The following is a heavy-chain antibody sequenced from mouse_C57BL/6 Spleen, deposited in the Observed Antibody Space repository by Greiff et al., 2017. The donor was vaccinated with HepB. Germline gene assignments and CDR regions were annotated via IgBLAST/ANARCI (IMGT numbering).Heavy chain of an antibody. Sequence: EVQLQQSGAELVKPGASVKLSCTASGFNIKDYYMHWVKQRTEQGLEWIGRIDPEDGETKYAPQFQGKATITADTSSNTAYLQLSSLTSEDTAVYYCARSSYCCSRGYYAMDYWGQGTSVTVSS. J-gene: IGHJ4*01. CDR3: ARSSYCCSRGYYAMDY. CDR1: GFNIKDYY. D-gene: IGHD1-1*01. V-gene: IGHV14-2*01. CDR2: IDPEDGET.